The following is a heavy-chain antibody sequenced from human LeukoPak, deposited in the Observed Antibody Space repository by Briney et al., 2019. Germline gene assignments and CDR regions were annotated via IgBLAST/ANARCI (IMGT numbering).Heavy chain of an antibody. D-gene: IGHD3-16*01. CDR3: VRGNYDFDS. CDR1: GESVSSLGAS. CDR2: TYYRSKWYN. J-gene: IGHJ4*02. Sequence: SQTLSLTCDISGESVSSLGASWNWIRQSPSRGLEWLGRTYYRSKWYNEYAVSVEGRIIINPDTSKNQVSLQLNSVTPEDTAVYYCVRGNYDFDSWGQGTLVTVSS. V-gene: IGHV6-1*01.